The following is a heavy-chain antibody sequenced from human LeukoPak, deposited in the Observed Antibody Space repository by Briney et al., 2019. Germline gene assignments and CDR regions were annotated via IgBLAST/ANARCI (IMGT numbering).Heavy chain of an antibody. CDR3: ARCAPPDSRGWYFVGWFDP. V-gene: IGHV1-3*01. CDR2: INAGNGNT. CDR1: GYTFTSYA. J-gene: IGHJ5*02. Sequence: GASVKVSCKASGYTFTSYAMHWVRQAPGQRLEWMGWINAGNGNTKYSQKFQGRVTITRDTSASTAYMELSSLRSEDTAVYYCARCAPPDSRGWYFVGWFDPWGQGTLVTVSS. D-gene: IGHD6-19*01.